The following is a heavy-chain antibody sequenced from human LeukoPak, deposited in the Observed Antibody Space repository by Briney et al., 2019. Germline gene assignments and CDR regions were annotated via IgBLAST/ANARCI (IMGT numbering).Heavy chain of an antibody. J-gene: IGHJ3*02. CDR1: GGSISSSSYY. CDR3: ARHSERAFDI. V-gene: IGHV4-39*01. D-gene: IGHD1-26*01. CDR2: IYYSGST. Sequence: SETLSLTCTVSGGSISSSSYYWGWIRQPPGKGLEWIGSIYYSGSTYHNPSLKSRVTISVDTSKNQFSLKLSSVTAADTAVYYCARHSERAFDIWGQGTMVTVSS.